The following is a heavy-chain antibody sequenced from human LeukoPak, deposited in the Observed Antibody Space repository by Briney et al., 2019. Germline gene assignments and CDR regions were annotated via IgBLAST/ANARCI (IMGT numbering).Heavy chain of an antibody. D-gene: IGHD2-2*01. CDR3: PREECSSTSCSSRVFDY. CDR2: IYSGGST. Sequence: GSLRLSCAAPGFTVSSNYMSWVRQAPGKGLEWVSVIYSGGSTYYADSVKGRFTISRDNSKNTLYLQMNSLRAENTAVYYCPREECSSTSCSSRVFDYWGQGTLVTVSS. J-gene: IGHJ4*02. V-gene: IGHV3-53*01. CDR1: GFTVSSNY.